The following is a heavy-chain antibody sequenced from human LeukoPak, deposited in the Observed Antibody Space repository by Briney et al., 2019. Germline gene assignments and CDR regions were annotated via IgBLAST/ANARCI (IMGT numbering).Heavy chain of an antibody. D-gene: IGHD6-6*01. V-gene: IGHV4-38-2*02. CDR3: ARAPSSIAARPKVYYYYYMDV. Sequence: SETLSLTCTVSGGSISTYYWGWIRQPPGKGLEWIGSIYHSGSTYYNPSLKSRVTISVDTSKNQFSLKLSSVTAADTAVYYCARAPSSIAARPKVYYYYYMDVWGKGTTVTVSS. CDR2: IYHSGST. CDR1: GGSISTYY. J-gene: IGHJ6*03.